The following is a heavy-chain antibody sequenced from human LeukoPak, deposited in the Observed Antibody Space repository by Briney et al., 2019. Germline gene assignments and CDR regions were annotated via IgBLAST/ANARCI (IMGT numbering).Heavy chain of an antibody. CDR3: ARLYRGLLDS. V-gene: IGHV4-39*01. Sequence: PSETLSLTCTVSGGSIGSSSYYWGWLRQPPGKGLEWIGSIYNSGYTYYNPSLKSRVTISVDTSKNQFSVKVTSVTPTDTAVYYCARLYRGLLDSWGQGTLVTVSS. CDR2: IYNSGYT. CDR1: GGSIGSSSYY. D-gene: IGHD3-10*01. J-gene: IGHJ4*02.